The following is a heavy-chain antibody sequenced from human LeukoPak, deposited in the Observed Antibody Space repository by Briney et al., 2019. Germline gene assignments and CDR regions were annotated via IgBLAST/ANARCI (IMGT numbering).Heavy chain of an antibody. Sequence: GESLKVSCKGSGYSFTSYWIGWVRQAPGQRLEWMGWINTGNDNTRYSQIFQGRVTITRDTSASTAYMELSSLTSEDTAVYYCARDYGSGSLHYWGQGTLVTVSS. V-gene: IGHV1-3*04. J-gene: IGHJ4*02. CDR2: INTGNDNT. D-gene: IGHD3-10*01. CDR3: ARDYGSGSLHY. CDR1: GYSFTSYW.